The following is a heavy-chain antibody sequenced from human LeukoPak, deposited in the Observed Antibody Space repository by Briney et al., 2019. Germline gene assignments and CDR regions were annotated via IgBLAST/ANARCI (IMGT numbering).Heavy chain of an antibody. J-gene: IGHJ3*02. CDR1: GFTLRFYA. D-gene: IGHD6-13*01. V-gene: IGHV3-23*01. CDR2: IRGDGSVS. CDR3: AKAYSSRLYCDAFHI. Sequence: GGSLRLSCAGSGFTLRFYAMTGVRQAPGQGLEWVSGIRGDGSVSKHADSVKGRFNTSRDNSKKTLYLQLNGLRVEDTAIYYCAKAYSSRLYCDAFHIWGQGTMVTVSP.